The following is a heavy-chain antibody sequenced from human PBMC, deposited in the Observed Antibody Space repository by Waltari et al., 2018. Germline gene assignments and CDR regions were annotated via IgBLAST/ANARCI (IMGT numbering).Heavy chain of an antibody. D-gene: IGHD2-2*01. CDR1: GGSISSSY. V-gene: IGHV4-59*01. J-gene: IGHJ4*02. Sequence: QVQLQESGPGLVKPSATLSLTCTVSGGSISSSYWSRLRQPPGKGLEWRGYIYYSGSTNYNPSLKSRVTISVDTSKNQFSLKLSSVTAADTAVYYCARVECSSTSCYVGYWGQGTLVTVSS. CDR3: ARVECSSTSCYVGY. CDR2: IYYSGST.